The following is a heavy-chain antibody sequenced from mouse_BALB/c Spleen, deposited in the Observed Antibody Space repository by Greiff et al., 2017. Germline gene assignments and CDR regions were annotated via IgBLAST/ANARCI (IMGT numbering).Heavy chain of an antibody. D-gene: IGHD1-1*01. Sequence: EVQLQQSGAELVRSGASVKLSCTASGFNIKDYYMHWVKQRPEQGLEWIGWIDPENGDTEYAPKFQGKATMTADTSSNTAFLQLSSLTSEDTAVYYCNVYGSSSRFAYWGQGTLVTVSA. CDR3: NVYGSSSRFAY. CDR2: IDPENGDT. CDR1: GFNIKDYY. J-gene: IGHJ3*01. V-gene: IGHV14-4*02.